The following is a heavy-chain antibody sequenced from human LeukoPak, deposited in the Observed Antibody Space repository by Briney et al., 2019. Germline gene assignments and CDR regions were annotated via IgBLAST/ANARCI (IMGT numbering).Heavy chain of an antibody. CDR3: AIRGSYFGDDY. Sequence: SETLSLTCTVSGGSISSGDYYWSWIRQPPGKGLEWIGYIYYSGSTYYNPSLKSRVTISVDTSKNQFSLKLSSVTAADTAVYYCAIRGSYFGDDYWGQGTLVTVSS. J-gene: IGHJ4*02. D-gene: IGHD1-26*01. V-gene: IGHV4-30-4*01. CDR2: IYYSGST. CDR1: GGSISSGDYY.